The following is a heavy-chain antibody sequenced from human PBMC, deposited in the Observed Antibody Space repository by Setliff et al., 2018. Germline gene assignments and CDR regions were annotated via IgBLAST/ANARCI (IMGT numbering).Heavy chain of an antibody. V-gene: IGHV4-39*01. Sequence: SETLSLTCTVSGASLNSGTYHWGWIRQPPGKGQEWIGRIYYRGDTYYNPSLKGRLTISVDTAQNQFSLRLTSVTAADTAVSYCARTGTYRYFDYWGQGALVTVSS. CDR2: IYYRGDT. J-gene: IGHJ4*02. D-gene: IGHD1-1*01. CDR1: GASLNSGTYH. CDR3: ARTGTYRYFDY.